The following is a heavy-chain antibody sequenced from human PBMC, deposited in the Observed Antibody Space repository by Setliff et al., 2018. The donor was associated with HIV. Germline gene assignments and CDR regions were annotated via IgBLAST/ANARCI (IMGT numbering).Heavy chain of an antibody. Sequence: ASVKVSCKVSGYTLSELSMHWVRQAPGKGLEWMGRFDPEDGDTLYAQRLQGRVIMTEDSSTDTAYMELSSLTSDDTAVYYCATAKEHWLSEGGFDYWGQGTLVTVSS. D-gene: IGHD6-19*01. J-gene: IGHJ4*02. V-gene: IGHV1-24*01. CDR2: FDPEDGDT. CDR3: ATAKEHWLSEGGFDY. CDR1: GYTLSELS.